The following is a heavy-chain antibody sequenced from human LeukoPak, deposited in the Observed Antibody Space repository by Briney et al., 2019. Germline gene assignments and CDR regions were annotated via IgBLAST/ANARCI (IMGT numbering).Heavy chain of an antibody. Sequence: PGRSLRLSCAASGFTFDDYAMHWVRQAPGKGLEWVSGISWNSGSIGYVDSVKGRFTISRDNAKNSLYLQMNSLRAEDTAVYYCARDIVERDGSCWFDPWGQGTLVTVSS. CDR2: ISWNSGSI. D-gene: IGHD2-2*01. CDR1: GFTFDDYA. V-gene: IGHV3-9*01. J-gene: IGHJ5*02. CDR3: ARDIVERDGSCWFDP.